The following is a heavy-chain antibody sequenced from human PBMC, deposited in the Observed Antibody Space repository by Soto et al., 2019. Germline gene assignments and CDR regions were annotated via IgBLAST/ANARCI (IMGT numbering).Heavy chain of an antibody. D-gene: IGHD6-19*01. CDR1: GGSIRGHY. CDR3: ARVGSSGWSPDY. V-gene: IGHV4-59*11. CDR2: IFYSGST. J-gene: IGHJ4*02. Sequence: SETLTLTCTVSGGSIRGHYWICIRKPPGKGLEWIGYIFYSGSTNYNPSLKSRVTISVDTSNNQFSLNLYSVTAADTAVYYCARVGSSGWSPDYWGQGTLVTVSS.